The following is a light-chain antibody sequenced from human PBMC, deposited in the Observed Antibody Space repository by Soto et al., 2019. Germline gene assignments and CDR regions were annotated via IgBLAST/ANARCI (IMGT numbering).Light chain of an antibody. J-gene: IGKJ2*01. Sequence: DIQMTQSPSSLSASVGDRVTITCRASQGISNYLAWYHQKPGKVPKLLIYSASTLQSGVPSRFSGSGSGTDFTLTISSLEPEDVATYYWQHYNNAPYTFGQGTKLEIK. CDR3: QHYNNAPYT. CDR2: SAS. V-gene: IGKV1-27*01. CDR1: QGISNY.